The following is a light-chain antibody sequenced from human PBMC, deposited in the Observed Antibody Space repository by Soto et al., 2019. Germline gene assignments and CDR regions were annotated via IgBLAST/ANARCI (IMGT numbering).Light chain of an antibody. J-gene: IGKJ2*01. CDR3: QQSYRTPYT. V-gene: IGKV1-39*01. CDR1: QSISNY. CDR2: AAS. Sequence: DIQMTQSPSSLSASVGDRVTITCRATQSISNYLNWYQLKPGKAPKLLIYAASGLESGVPSRFSGSESGTDFTLTITSLQPEDFATYYCQQSYRTPYTFGQGTKLEIK.